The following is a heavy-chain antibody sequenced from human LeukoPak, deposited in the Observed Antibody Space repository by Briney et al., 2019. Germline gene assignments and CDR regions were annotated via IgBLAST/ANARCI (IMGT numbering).Heavy chain of an antibody. CDR2: IYYTGST. Sequence: SVKVSFTATGYICTIHCFYWSRIPQPPWYHLQRIGYIYYTGSTEYHPSLKSRVTISLDTSKNQFSLKLTSVTAADTAVYYCARVYQSAEYYCHFWGQGNLVSVSS. J-gene: IGHJ4*02. D-gene: IGHD2-2*01. CDR1: ICTIHCFY. CDR3: ARVYQSAEYYCHF. V-gene: IGHV4-59*01.